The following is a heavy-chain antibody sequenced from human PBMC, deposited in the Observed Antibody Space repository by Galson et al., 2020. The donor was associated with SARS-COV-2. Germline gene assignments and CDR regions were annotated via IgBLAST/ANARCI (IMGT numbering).Heavy chain of an antibody. V-gene: IGHV2-70*01. CDR3: ARILEFRSSSPYYYYGLDV. J-gene: IGHJ6*02. Sequence: SGPTLVKPTQTLTLTCTFSGFSLSTSGMCVSWIRQPPGKALEWLALTDWDDDKYYSTSLKTRLTISKDTSNNQVVLTMTHLDPVDTATYYFARILEFRSSSPYYYYGLDVWGQGTTVTVAS. CDR2: TDWDDDK. CDR1: GFSLSTSGMC. D-gene: IGHD6-6*01.